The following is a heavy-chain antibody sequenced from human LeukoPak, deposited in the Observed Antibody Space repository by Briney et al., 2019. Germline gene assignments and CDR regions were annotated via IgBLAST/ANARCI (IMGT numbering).Heavy chain of an antibody. V-gene: IGHV4-59*01. CDR1: GGSLSSYY. Sequence: SETLSLTCTVSGGSLSSYYWSWIRQPPGKGLEWIGYIYYSGSTNYNPSLKSRVTISVDTSKNQFSLKLSSVTAADTAVYYCARSGYCSSTSCYFWFDPWGQGTLVTVSS. CDR3: ARSGYCSSTSCYFWFDP. J-gene: IGHJ5*02. CDR2: IYYSGST. D-gene: IGHD2-2*01.